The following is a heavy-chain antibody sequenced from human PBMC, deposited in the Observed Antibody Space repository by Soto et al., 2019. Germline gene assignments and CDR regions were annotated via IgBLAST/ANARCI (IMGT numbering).Heavy chain of an antibody. CDR1: GFNISSYG. D-gene: IGHD6-13*01. CDR3: AKDKGATGTYFDY. Sequence: AGGSHRLCYTASGFNISSYGVHWISKAPGKGLEWVALISYDENNKYYADSVKGRFTISRDNSKNTLYLQMNSLRAEDTAVYYCAKDKGATGTYFDYWGKGTLVTVSS. V-gene: IGHV3-30*18. J-gene: IGHJ4*02. CDR2: ISYDENNK.